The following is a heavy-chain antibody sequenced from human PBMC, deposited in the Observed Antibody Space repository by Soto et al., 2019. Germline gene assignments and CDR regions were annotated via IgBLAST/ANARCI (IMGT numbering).Heavy chain of an antibody. V-gene: IGHV1-2*04. J-gene: IGHJ4*02. CDR1: GYTFTGYY. D-gene: IGHD3-3*02. CDR3: ARDSIPTRGHFWSGYPDY. CDR2: INPNSGGT. Sequence: QVQLVQSGAEVKKPGASVKVSCKASGYTFTGYYMHWVRQAPGQGLEWMGWINPNSGGTNYAQKFQGWVTMTRDTSISTAYMELSRLRSDDTAVYYCARDSIPTRGHFWSGYPDYWGQGTLVTVSS.